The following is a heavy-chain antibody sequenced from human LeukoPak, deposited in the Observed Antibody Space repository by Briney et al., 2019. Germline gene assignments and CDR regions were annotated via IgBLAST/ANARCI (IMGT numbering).Heavy chain of an antibody. D-gene: IGHD2-15*01. J-gene: IGHJ5*02. V-gene: IGHV3-53*01. CDR3: ARVGVGCSGGSCYADWFDP. CDR2: IYSGGST. CDR1: GFTVSSNY. Sequence: PGGSLRLSCAASGFTVSSNYMSWVRQAPGKGLEWVSVIYSGGSTYYADSVKGRFNISRDNSKNTLYLQMNSLRAEDTAVYYCARVGVGCSGGSCYADWFDPWGQGTLVTVSS.